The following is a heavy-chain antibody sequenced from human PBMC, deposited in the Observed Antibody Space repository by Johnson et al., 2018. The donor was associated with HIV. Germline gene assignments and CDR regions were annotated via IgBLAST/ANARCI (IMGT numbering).Heavy chain of an antibody. CDR3: ARDTITMVQGSYAFDI. D-gene: IGHD3-10*01. Sequence: VQLVESGGGLVKPGGSLRLSCAASGFTFSSYDMHWVRQATGKGLEWVSAIGTAGDTYYPGSVKGRFTISRDNSKNTLYLQMNSLRAEDTAVYYCARDTITMVQGSYAFDIWGQGTMVTVSS. CDR2: IGTAGDT. J-gene: IGHJ3*02. V-gene: IGHV3-13*01. CDR1: GFTFSSYD.